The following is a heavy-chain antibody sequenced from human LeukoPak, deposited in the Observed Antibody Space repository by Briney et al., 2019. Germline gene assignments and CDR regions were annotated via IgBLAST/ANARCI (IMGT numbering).Heavy chain of an antibody. J-gene: IGHJ4*02. Sequence: PGGSLRLSCAASGFTFSSYSMNWVRQAPGKGLEWVSSISSSSSYIYYADSVKGRFTISRDNAKNSLYLQMNSLRVEDTAVYYCAKEMRYYGSGSYYTNFDYWGQGTLVTVSS. CDR3: AKEMRYYGSGSYYTNFDY. D-gene: IGHD3-10*01. CDR2: ISSSSSYI. CDR1: GFTFSSYS. V-gene: IGHV3-21*04.